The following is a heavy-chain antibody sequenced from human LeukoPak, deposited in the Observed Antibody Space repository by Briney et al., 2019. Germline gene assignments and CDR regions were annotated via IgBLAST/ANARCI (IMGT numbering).Heavy chain of an antibody. CDR1: FTXXTYE. J-gene: IGHJ4*02. CDR3: XXXXXXXXXXXXXTXXXXFDY. CDR2: ISSSGNTI. V-gene: IGHV3-48*03. Sequence: FTXXTYEINWVRQAPGXGLXWVSCISSSGNTIYYADSVKGRFTISRDNAKNSLYLQMNSLRAEDTAVYYXXXXXXXXXXXXXXTXXXXFDYWGXGXLVTVSS.